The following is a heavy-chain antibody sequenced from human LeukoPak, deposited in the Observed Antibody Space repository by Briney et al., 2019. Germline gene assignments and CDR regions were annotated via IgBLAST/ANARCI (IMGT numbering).Heavy chain of an antibody. Sequence: RGESLKISCKGSGYSFTSYWIGWVRQMPGKGLEWMGIIYPGDSDTRYSPSFQGQVTISADKSISTAYLQWSSLKASDTAMYYCARLGQVSTLAGGDYVPFDYWGQGTLVTVSP. V-gene: IGHV5-51*01. J-gene: IGHJ4*02. CDR2: IYPGDSDT. CDR1: GYSFTSYW. CDR3: ARLGQVSTLAGGDYVPFDY. D-gene: IGHD4-17*01.